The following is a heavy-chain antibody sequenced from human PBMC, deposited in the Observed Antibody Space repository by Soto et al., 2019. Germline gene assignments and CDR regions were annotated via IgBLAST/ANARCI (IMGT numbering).Heavy chain of an antibody. CDR2: IHYSGTT. CDR1: GGSMRNYF. V-gene: IGHV4-59*01. CDR3: AAGEASSRNLAPYYLDF. J-gene: IGHJ4*02. Sequence: SETLSLTCTVSGGSMRNYFWTWIRQPPGKGLEWIGYIHYSGTTSFFPSYNPSLRSRVTISEDTSKNQFSLKLLSVTTADTAVYFCAAGEASSRNLAPYYLDFWGQGTMVTVSS. D-gene: IGHD6-13*01.